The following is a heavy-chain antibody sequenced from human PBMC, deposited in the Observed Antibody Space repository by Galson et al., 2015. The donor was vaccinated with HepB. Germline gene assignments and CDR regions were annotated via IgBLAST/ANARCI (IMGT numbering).Heavy chain of an antibody. Sequence: SVKVSCKASGYTFTTYGISWVQQAPGQGLEWMGWISAYNGNTNYAQKLQGRVTMTTDTSTSTAYMELRSLRSDDTAVYYCARDILTGYVEPWGQGTLVTVSS. CDR1: GYTFTTYG. CDR2: ISAYNGNT. D-gene: IGHD3-9*01. V-gene: IGHV1-18*01. J-gene: IGHJ4*02. CDR3: ARDILTGYVEP.